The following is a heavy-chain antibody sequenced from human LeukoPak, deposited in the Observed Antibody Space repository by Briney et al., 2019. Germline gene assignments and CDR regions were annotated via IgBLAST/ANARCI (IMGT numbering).Heavy chain of an antibody. V-gene: IGHV3-48*04. CDR2: ISSSSPTI. Sequence: GGSLRLSCAASGFSFSTYSMNWVRQAPGKGLEWIPYISSSSPTIYYADSVKGRFTISRDNAKDSLYLQMNSLRAEDTAVYYCVRDKYPTTVQDAFDIWGQGTMVTVSS. CDR3: VRDKYPTTVQDAFDI. J-gene: IGHJ3*02. CDR1: GFSFSTYS. D-gene: IGHD4-17*01.